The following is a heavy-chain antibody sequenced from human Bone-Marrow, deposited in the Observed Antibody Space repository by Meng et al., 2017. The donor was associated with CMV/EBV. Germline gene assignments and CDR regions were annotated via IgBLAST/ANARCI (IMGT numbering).Heavy chain of an antibody. CDR3: ARDKTAGLNGGMDV. V-gene: IGHV3-73*01. CDR2: IRSKANSYAT. J-gene: IGHJ6*02. D-gene: IGHD2-8*01. CDR1: GFTFSGSA. Sequence: GGSLRLSCAASGFTFSGSAMHWVRQASGKGLEWVGRIRSKANSYATAYAASVKGRFTISRDNAKNSLYLQMNSLRAEDTALYYCARDKTAGLNGGMDVWGQGTTVTVSS.